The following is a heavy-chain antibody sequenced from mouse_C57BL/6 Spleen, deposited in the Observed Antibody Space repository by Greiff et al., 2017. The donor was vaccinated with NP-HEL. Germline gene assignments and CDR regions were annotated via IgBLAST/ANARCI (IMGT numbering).Heavy chain of an antibody. CDR3: ARSLITTVVGGYFDV. CDR2: IDPSDSYT. D-gene: IGHD1-1*01. Sequence: QVQLQQPGAELVMPGASVKLSCKASGYTFTSYWMHWVKQRPGQGLEWIGEIDPSDSYTNYNQKFKGKSTVTVDKSSSTAYMQLSSLTSEDSAVYYCARSLITTVVGGYFDVWGTGTTVTVSS. J-gene: IGHJ1*03. CDR1: GYTFTSYW. V-gene: IGHV1-69*01.